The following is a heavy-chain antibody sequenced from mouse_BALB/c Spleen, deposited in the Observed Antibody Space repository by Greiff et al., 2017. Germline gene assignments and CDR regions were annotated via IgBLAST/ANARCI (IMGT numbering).Heavy chain of an antibody. CDR2: ISYDGSN. CDR3: ARGPTGSYAMDY. J-gene: IGHJ4*01. Sequence: EVQLVESGPGLVKPSQSLSLTCSVTGYSITSGYYWNWIRQFPGNKLEWMGYISYDGSNNYNPSLKNRISITRDTSKNQFFLKLNSVTTEDTATYYCARGPTGSYAMDYWGQGTSVTVSS. D-gene: IGHD4-1*02. CDR1: GYSITSGYY. V-gene: IGHV3-6*02.